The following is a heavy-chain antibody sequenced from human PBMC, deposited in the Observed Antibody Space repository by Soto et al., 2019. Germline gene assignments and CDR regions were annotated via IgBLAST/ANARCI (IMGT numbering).Heavy chain of an antibody. CDR3: ARIPAMVRGVIIPNYYYYGMDV. J-gene: IGHJ6*02. CDR1: GFSLSTSGMC. V-gene: IGHV2-70*01. Sequence: SGPTLVNPTQTLTLTCTFSGFSLSTSGMCVSWIRQPPGKALVWLALIDWDDDKYYSTSLKTRLTISKDTSKNQVVLTMTNMDPVDTATYYCARIPAMVRGVIIPNYYYYGMDVWGRGTTVTVSS. CDR2: IDWDDDK. D-gene: IGHD3-10*01.